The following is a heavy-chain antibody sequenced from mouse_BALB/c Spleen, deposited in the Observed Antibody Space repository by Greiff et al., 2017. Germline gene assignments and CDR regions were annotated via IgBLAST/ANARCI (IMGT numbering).Heavy chain of an antibody. CDR2: IDPANGNT. Sequence: EVQLQQSGAELVKPGASVKLSCTASGFNIQDTYMPWVKQRPEQGLEWIGRIDPANGNTKYDPKFQGKATITADTSSNTAYLQLSSLTSEDTAVYYCARSGGNYLDYYAMDYWGQGTSVTVAS. J-gene: IGHJ4*01. D-gene: IGHD2-1*01. V-gene: IGHV14-3*02. CDR3: ARSGGNYLDYYAMDY. CDR1: GFNIQDTY.